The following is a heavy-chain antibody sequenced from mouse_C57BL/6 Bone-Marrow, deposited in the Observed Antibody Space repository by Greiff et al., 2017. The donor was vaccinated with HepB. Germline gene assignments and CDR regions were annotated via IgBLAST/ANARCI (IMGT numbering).Heavy chain of an antibody. CDR1: GYTFTSYG. V-gene: IGHV1-81*01. D-gene: IGHD1-1*01. J-gene: IGHJ4*01. CDR3: AREGVFYYGSSDAMDY. Sequence: LVESGAELARPGASVKLSCKASGYTFTSYGISWVKQRTGQGLEWIGEIYPRSGNTYYNEKFKGKATLTADKSSSPAYMELRSLTSEDSAVYFCAREGVFYYGSSDAMDYWGQGTSVTVSS. CDR2: IYPRSGNT.